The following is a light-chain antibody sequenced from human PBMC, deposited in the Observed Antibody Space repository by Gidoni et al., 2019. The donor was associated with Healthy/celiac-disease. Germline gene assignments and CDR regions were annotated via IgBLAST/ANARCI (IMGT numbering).Light chain of an antibody. Sequence: DIQMTQSPSTLSASVGDRVTITCRASQSISSWLAWYQQKPGKAPKLLIYKASSLESGVPSRFSGSGSVTEFTLTISSLQPDDFATYYCQQYNSYPLTFXGXTKVEIK. CDR2: KAS. V-gene: IGKV1-5*03. CDR1: QSISSW. J-gene: IGKJ4*01. CDR3: QQYNSYPLT.